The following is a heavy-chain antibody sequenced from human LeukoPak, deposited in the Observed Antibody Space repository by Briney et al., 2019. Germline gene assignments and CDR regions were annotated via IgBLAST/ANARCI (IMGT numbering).Heavy chain of an antibody. CDR2: MNPNSGIT. CDR3: AREDFYDSGSNDY. Sequence: ASVKVSCKASGYTFTSYDINWVRQATGQGLEWVGWMNPNSGITAYAQKFQGRVTITRNTSIGTAYMELSSLRSEDTAVFYCAREDFYDSGSNDYWGQGTLVTVSS. D-gene: IGHD3-22*01. J-gene: IGHJ4*02. V-gene: IGHV1-8*03. CDR1: GYTFTSYD.